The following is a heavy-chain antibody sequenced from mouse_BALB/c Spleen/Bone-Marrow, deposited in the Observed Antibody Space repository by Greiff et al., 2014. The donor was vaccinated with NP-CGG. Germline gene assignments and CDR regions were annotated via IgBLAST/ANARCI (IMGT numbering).Heavy chain of an antibody. CDR2: IDPYSGGT. CDR3: ARSLLRRDALDY. D-gene: IGHD2-12*01. Sequence: VQLQQSGPELEKPGASVRISCKASGYSFTGYNINWVRQSNGKSLEWIGYIDPYSGGTSYYQRFKDRATLTVDKSSGTAYMQLKSLTSEDSAVYYCARSLLRRDALDYWGQGTSVTVSS. J-gene: IGHJ4*01. V-gene: IGHV1S135*01. CDR1: GYSFTGYN.